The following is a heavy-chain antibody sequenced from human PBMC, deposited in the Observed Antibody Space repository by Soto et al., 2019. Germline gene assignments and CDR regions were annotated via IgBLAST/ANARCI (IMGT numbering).Heavy chain of an antibody. CDR1: GFTFSSYS. V-gene: IGHV3-21*01. Sequence: GESLKISCAASGFTFSSYSMNWVRQAPGKGLEWVSSISSSSSYIYYADSVKGRFTISRDNAKNSLYLQMNSLRAEDTAVYYCARAFLTVDAFDIWGQGTMVTVSS. D-gene: IGHD4-17*01. J-gene: IGHJ3*02. CDR2: ISSSSSYI. CDR3: ARAFLTVDAFDI.